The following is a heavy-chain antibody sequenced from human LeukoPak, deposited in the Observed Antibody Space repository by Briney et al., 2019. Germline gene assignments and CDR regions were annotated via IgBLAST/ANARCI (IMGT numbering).Heavy chain of an antibody. CDR1: VGSISSGGYS. J-gene: IGHJ4*02. V-gene: IGHV4-31*03. D-gene: IGHD4-17*01. Sequence: SETLPLTCTVSVGSISSGGYSWSWIPQHPVKGLEWIGYMYYSGSTYYHPSLKSRVTISVDTSKNQFSLKLSSVTAADTAVYYCAGQKSGDYGGYYFDYWGQGTLVAVSS. CDR2: MYYSGST. CDR3: AGQKSGDYGGYYFDY.